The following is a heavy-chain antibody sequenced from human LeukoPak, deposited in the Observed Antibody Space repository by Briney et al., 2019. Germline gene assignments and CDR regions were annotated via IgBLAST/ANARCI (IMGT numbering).Heavy chain of an antibody. CDR1: GGSISSYY. J-gene: IGHJ4*02. D-gene: IGHD6-19*01. V-gene: IGHV4-59*08. CDR2: IYYSGST. Sequence: SETLSLTCTVSGGSISSYYWSWIRQPPGKGLEWVGYIYYSGSTNYNPSLKSRVTISVDTSKNQFSLKLNSVTAAATAVYYCARHDSSGWYYFDYWGQGTLVTVSS. CDR3: ARHDSSGWYYFDY.